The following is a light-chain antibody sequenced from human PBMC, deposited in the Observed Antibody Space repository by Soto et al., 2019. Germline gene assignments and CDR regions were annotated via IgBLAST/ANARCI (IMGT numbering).Light chain of an antibody. CDR3: QSYDTSNLWV. CDR2: EDN. CDR1: SGSIASKY. Sequence: NFMLTQPHSVSESPGKTVSISCTRSSGSIASKYVQWYQQRPGSAPTTVIYEDNQKPSGVPDRFSGPIDSSSNSASLTISGLKTEDEADYYCQSYDTSNLWVFGGGTKLTVL. V-gene: IGLV6-57*04. J-gene: IGLJ2*01.